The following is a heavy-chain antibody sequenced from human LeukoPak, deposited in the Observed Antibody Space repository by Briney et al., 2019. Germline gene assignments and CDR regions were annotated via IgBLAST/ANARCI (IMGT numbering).Heavy chain of an antibody. CDR1: GFTFSSYS. J-gene: IGHJ4*02. V-gene: IGHV3-21*01. CDR3: ARDKNTGGVVDY. CDR2: ISSSSSYI. Sequence: GGSLRLSCAASGFTFSSYSMNWVRQAPGKGLEWVSSISSSSSYIYYADSVKGRFTISRDNAKNSLYLQMNSLRAEDTAVYYCARDKNTGGVVDYWGQGTLVTVSS. D-gene: IGHD2-8*02.